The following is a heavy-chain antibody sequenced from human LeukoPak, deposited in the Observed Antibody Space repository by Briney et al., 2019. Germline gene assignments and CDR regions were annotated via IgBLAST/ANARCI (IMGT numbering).Heavy chain of an antibody. D-gene: IGHD6-19*01. V-gene: IGHV3-48*02. Sequence: GGSLGLSCAASGFTFSSYRMNWVRQAPGKGLEWVSYISSGSTTIYYADSVKGRFTISRDNAKNSLYLQMNSLRDEDTAVYYCARYDSGWYDYWGQGTLVTVSS. CDR2: ISSGSTTI. CDR1: GFTFSSYR. J-gene: IGHJ4*02. CDR3: ARYDSGWYDY.